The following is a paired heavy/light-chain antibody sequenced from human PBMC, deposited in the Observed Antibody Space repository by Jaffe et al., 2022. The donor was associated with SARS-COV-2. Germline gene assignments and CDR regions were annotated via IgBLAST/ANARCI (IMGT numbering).Heavy chain of an antibody. CDR3: ARHIPTRSWRPHWFDP. CDR2: IYDSGST. CDR1: GGSINSGSHY. V-gene: IGHV4-39*01. Sequence: QLQLQESGPGLVKPSETLSLTCTVSGGSINSGSHYWGWIRQPPGKGLEWIGSIYDSGSTYYNPSLKSRVTISVDTAKNRFSLKVTSVTAADTAVYYCARHIPTRSWRPHWFDPWGQGTLVTVSS. D-gene: IGHD6-13*01. J-gene: IGHJ5*02.
Light chain of an antibody. J-gene: IGLJ3*02. Sequence: NFMLTQPHSVSESPGKTVTISCTGSGANFANNYVQWYQQRPGSAPTTVIYEDDQRPSGVPDRFSGSIDSSSNSASLTISGLKTEDEADYYCQSYDDNNQVFGGGTKLTVL. V-gene: IGLV6-57*02. CDR1: GANFANNY. CDR2: EDD. CDR3: QSYDDNNQV.